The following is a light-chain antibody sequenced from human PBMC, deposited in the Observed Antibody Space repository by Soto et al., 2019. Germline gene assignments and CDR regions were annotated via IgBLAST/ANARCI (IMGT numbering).Light chain of an antibody. J-gene: IGKJ4*01. Sequence: DLQMTQYPTSLSASVGGRVSVTCGTRQSIGSYLNWYQQKPGKAPNLLIHGGSIWQSGVPPRFSGGGGGTAFTLTMSCLHPEDSASSFCQENCSTPRTFGGGTKVDIK. V-gene: IGKV1-39*01. CDR1: QSIGSY. CDR2: GGS. CDR3: QENCSTPRT.